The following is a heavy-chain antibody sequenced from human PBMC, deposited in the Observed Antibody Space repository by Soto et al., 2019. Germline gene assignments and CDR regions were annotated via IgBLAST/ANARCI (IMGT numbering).Heavy chain of an antibody. V-gene: IGHV3-23*01. CDR3: AKDEQQWPDNWFDP. CDR1: GFTFSSYA. D-gene: IGHD6-19*01. Sequence: VQLLESGGGLVQPGGSLRLSCAASGFTFSSYAMSWVRQAPGKGLEWVSAISGSGGSTYYADSVKGRFTISRDNSKNTLYLQMNSLRDEDPAVYYCAKDEQQWPDNWFDPWGQGTLVTVSS. CDR2: ISGSGGST. J-gene: IGHJ5*02.